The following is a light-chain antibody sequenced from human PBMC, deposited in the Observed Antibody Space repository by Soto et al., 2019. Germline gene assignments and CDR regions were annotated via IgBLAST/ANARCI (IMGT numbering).Light chain of an antibody. Sequence: EIVLTQSPGTLSLSPGERATLSCRASQSFSSSYLAWYQQKPGPAPSLLIYGASSRATGIPDRFSGSGSGTYLTHTIRRLEPEDFALYYCQQYGRSPFTFGPGTKVDIK. CDR1: QSFSSSY. V-gene: IGKV3-20*01. J-gene: IGKJ3*01. CDR2: GAS. CDR3: QQYGRSPFT.